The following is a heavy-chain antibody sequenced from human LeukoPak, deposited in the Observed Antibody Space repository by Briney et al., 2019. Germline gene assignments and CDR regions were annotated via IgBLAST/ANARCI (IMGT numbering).Heavy chain of an antibody. CDR1: GGSISSGGYY. V-gene: IGHV4-31*03. Sequence: SETLSLTCTVSGGSISSGGYYWSWIRQHPGKGLEWIGYIYYSGSTYYNPSLKSRVTISVDTSKNQFSLKLSSVTAADTAVYYCACSGRSFYYYYGMDVWGQGTTVTVSS. CDR3: ACSGRSFYYYYGMDV. CDR2: IYYSGST. D-gene: IGHD2-15*01. J-gene: IGHJ6*02.